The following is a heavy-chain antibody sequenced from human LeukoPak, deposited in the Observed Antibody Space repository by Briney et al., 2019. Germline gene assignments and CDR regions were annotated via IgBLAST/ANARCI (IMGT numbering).Heavy chain of an antibody. CDR2: ISFDGSSK. CDR1: GFTFSSYD. J-gene: IGHJ3*02. CDR3: AKSIVPNAFDI. Sequence: GGSLRLSCAASGFTFSSYDMHWVRQAPGKGLEWVAVISFDGSSKYYADSVRGRFTISRDNSKNTVYLQMNSLRVEDTAVYYCAKSIVPNAFDIWGQGTMVTVSS. V-gene: IGHV3-30*18. D-gene: IGHD1-26*01.